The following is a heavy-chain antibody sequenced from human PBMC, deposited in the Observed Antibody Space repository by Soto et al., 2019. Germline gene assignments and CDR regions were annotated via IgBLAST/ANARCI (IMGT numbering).Heavy chain of an antibody. J-gene: IGHJ4*02. CDR2: INGDASTI. CDR1: GFTFSPFW. CDR3: AIAVAGKKAIAY. Sequence: GGSLRLSCAASGFTFSPFWMHWVRQAPGKGLVWVSHINGDASTIVYADSVKGRFTISRDNAKNTLYLQMNTLRAEDTAVYYCAIAVAGKKAIAYWGQGNQVTVSS. V-gene: IGHV3-74*01. D-gene: IGHD6-19*01.